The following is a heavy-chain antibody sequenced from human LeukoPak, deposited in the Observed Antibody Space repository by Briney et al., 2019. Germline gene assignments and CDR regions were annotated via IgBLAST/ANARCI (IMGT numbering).Heavy chain of an antibody. J-gene: IGHJ4*02. V-gene: IGHV3-23*01. CDR3: AKDSSSSWSPPFDY. D-gene: IGHD6-13*01. CDR1: GFTFSSYA. Sequence: GGSLRLPCAASGFTFSSYAMSWVRQAPGKGLEWVSSISGSGGSTYYADSVKGRFTISRDNSKNTLYLQMNSLRAEDTAVYYCAKDSSSSWSPPFDYWGQGTLVTVSS. CDR2: ISGSGGST.